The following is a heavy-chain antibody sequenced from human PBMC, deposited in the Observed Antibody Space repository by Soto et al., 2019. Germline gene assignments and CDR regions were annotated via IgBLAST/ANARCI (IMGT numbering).Heavy chain of an antibody. J-gene: IGHJ3*02. CDR2: IRSKAYGETT. CDR3: ISSLSKKGNSGYYLNAFDI. CDR1: GFTFGDYA. D-gene: IGHD3-22*01. Sequence: GGALRLSCTASGFTFGDYAMSWFRQAPGRGLEWVGFIRSKAYGETTEYAASVKGRFTISRDDSKSIAYLQMNSLKTEDTAVYYCISSLSKKGNSGYYLNAFDIWGQGTMVTVSS. V-gene: IGHV3-49*03.